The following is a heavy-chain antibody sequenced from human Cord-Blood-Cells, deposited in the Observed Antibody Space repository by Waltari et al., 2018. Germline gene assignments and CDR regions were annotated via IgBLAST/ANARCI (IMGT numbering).Heavy chain of an antibody. V-gene: IGHV3-30*18. D-gene: IGHD7-27*01. CDR3: AKDTPLGNLDY. Sequence: QVQLVESGGGVVQPGRSLRLSCAASGFTFSSYGMPWARKAPGKGLEWVAVISSDGSNKYYADSVKGRFTISRDDSKNTLYLQMNSLRAEDTAVYYCAKDTPLGNLDYWGQGTLVTVSS. CDR2: ISSDGSNK. J-gene: IGHJ4*02. CDR1: GFTFSSYG.